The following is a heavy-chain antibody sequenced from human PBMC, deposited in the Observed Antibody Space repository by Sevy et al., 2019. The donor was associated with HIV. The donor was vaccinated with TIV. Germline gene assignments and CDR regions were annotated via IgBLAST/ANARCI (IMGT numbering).Heavy chain of an antibody. CDR1: GFTFSSYG. CDR2: IWYDGSNK. CDR3: AREGIAARRGNWFDP. D-gene: IGHD6-6*01. J-gene: IGHJ5*02. V-gene: IGHV3-33*01. Sequence: GGSLRLSCAASGFTFSSYGMHWVRQAPGKGLEWVAVIWYDGSNKYYADSVMGRFTISRDNSKNTLYLQMNSLRAEDTAVYYCAREGIAARRGNWFDPWGQGTLVTVSS.